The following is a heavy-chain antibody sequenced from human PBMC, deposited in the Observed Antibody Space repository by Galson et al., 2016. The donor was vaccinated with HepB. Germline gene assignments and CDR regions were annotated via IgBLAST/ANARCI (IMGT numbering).Heavy chain of an antibody. J-gene: IGHJ4*02. CDR3: VAYNWNYPDY. V-gene: IGHV3-11*04. Sequence: SLRLSCATSGFIFTDHYMSWIRQAPGKGLEWVSYISSSGYTRDYADSVKGRFTISRDNAKNTLYLQMNSLRAEDTALYYCVAYNWNYPDYWGQGTLVTVSS. D-gene: IGHD1-7*01. CDR1: GFIFTDHY. CDR2: ISSSGYTR.